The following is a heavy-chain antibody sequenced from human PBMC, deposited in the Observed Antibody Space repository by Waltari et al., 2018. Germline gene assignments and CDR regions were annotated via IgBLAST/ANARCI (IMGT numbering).Heavy chain of an antibody. V-gene: IGHV1-69*04. CDR1: GGTFSSYA. J-gene: IGHJ4*02. CDR3: ARLGLGVVAANPLGY. D-gene: IGHD2-15*01. CDR2: IIPILGIA. Sequence: QVQLVQSGAEVKKPGSSVKVSCKASGGTFSSYAISWVRQAPGQGLEWMGGIIPILGIANYAQKFQGRVTITADESTSTAYMELSSLRAEDTAVYYCARLGLGVVAANPLGYWGQGTLVTVSS.